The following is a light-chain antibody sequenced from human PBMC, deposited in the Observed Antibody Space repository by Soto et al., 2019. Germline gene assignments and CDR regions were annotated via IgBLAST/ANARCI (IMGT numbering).Light chain of an antibody. CDR2: AAS. CDR1: QSISSY. J-gene: IGKJ4*01. CDR3: QQSYSTPALT. Sequence: DIQMTQSPSSLSASVGDRVTITCRASQSISSYLNWYQQKPGKAPKLLIYAASSLQSGVPSRFSGSGSGTDFTLSIRSLQHEDFATYYFQQSYSTPALTFGGGTKVEIK. V-gene: IGKV1-39*01.